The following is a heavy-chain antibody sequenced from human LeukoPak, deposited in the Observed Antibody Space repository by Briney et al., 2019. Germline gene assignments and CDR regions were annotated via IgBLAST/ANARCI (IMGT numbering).Heavy chain of an antibody. CDR3: ARVNEQQLVFDY. CDR1: DYTFTSHG. J-gene: IGHJ4*02. CDR2: ISVYNGKT. D-gene: IGHD6-13*01. V-gene: IGHV1-18*01. Sequence: ASVKVSCKASDYTFTSHGISWVRQAPGQGLEWMGWISVYNGKTKYGQKFQGRVTMTTDTSTSTAYMELRSLRSGDTAVYYCARVNEQQLVFDYWGQGTLVTVPS.